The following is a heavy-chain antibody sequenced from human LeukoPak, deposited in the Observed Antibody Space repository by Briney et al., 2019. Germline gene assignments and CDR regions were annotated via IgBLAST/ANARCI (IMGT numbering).Heavy chain of an antibody. D-gene: IGHD6-13*01. CDR1: GFSFSSYS. CDR2: ISSSSSTI. Sequence: GGSLRLSCAASGFSFSSYSMNWVRQAPGKGLEWISYISSSSSTIYYADSVKGRFTISRDNAKNSLYLQMNSLRAEDTAVYYCARHPAGTLVPFDYWGQGTLVTVSS. CDR3: ARHPAGTLVPFDY. V-gene: IGHV3-48*04. J-gene: IGHJ4*02.